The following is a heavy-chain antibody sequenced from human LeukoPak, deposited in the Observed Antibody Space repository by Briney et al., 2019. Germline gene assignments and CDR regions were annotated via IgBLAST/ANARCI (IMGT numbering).Heavy chain of an antibody. CDR3: AREGRGYCSGGSCPRGFDP. V-gene: IGHV4-31*03. CDR2: IYYSGSA. J-gene: IGHJ5*02. D-gene: IGHD2-15*01. CDR1: GGSISSGGYY. Sequence: SQTLYLTCTVSGGSISSGGYYWSWIRQHPGKGLEWIGYIYYSGSAYYNPSLKSRVTISVDTSKNQFSLKLSSVAAADTAVYYCAREGRGYCSGGSCPRGFDPWGQGTLVTVSS.